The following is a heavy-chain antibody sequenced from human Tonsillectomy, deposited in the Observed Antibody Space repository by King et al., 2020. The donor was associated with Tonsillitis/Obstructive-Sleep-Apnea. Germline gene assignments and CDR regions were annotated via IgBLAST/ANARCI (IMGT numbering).Heavy chain of an antibody. D-gene: IGHD3-10*01. V-gene: IGHV5-51*01. J-gene: IGHJ6*03. CDR2: IYPDDSDT. CDR3: ARARGENRNPMTFYYYYYMDV. Sequence: VQLVESGAEVKKPGESLKISCKASGYSFSTYWIGWVRQMPGKGLEWMGIIYPDDSDTRYSPSFQGQVTISADKSINTAYLQWSSLKASDTAMYYCARARGENRNPMTFYYYYYMDVWGKGTTVTVSS. CDR1: GYSFSTYW.